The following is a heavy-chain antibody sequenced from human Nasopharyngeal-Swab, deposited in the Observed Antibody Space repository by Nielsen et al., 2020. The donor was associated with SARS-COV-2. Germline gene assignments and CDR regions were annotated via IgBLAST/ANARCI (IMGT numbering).Heavy chain of an antibody. D-gene: IGHD3-22*01. J-gene: IGHJ4*02. CDR2: IYHSGST. CDR3: ARDAYYYDSSGYYYNPWGY. V-gene: IGHV4-38-2*02. Sequence: ESLKISCTVSGYSISRGYYWGWIRQPPGKGLEWIGSIYHSGSTYYNPSLKSRVTISVDTSKNQFSLKLSSVTAADTAVYYCARDAYYYDSSGYYYNPWGYWGQGTLVTVSS. CDR1: GYSISRGYY.